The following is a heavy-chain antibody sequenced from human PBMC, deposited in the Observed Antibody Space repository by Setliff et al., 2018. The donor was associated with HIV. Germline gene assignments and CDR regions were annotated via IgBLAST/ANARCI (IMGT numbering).Heavy chain of an antibody. CDR2: IIPIFGTA. D-gene: IGHD6-13*01. CDR1: GDTLSSYA. J-gene: IGHJ4*02. CDR3: ARAQPTNRIAAAGFDY. V-gene: IGHV1-69*13. Sequence: SVKVSCKTSGDTLSSYAITWVRQAPGQGLEWMGRIIPIFGTADYAQKFQGRVTLTADESTGIAYMELNSLRSEDTAVYYCARAQPTNRIAAAGFDYWGQGTLVTVSS.